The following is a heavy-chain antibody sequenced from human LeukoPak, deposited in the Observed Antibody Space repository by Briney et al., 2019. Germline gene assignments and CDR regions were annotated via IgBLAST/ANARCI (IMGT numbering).Heavy chain of an antibody. V-gene: IGHV3-30*02. Sequence: GGSLRLSCAASGFTFSGSAMHWVRQAPGKGLEWVAFIRYDGSNKDYADSVKGRFTISRDNSKNTLYLQMNSLRAEDTAVYYCANLFDIWGQGTMVTVSS. CDR3: ANLFDI. CDR2: IRYDGSNK. J-gene: IGHJ3*02. CDR1: GFTFSGSA.